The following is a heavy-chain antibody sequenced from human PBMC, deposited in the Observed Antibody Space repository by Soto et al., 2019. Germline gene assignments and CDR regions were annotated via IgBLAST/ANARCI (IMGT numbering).Heavy chain of an antibody. V-gene: IGHV3-53*02. CDR1: GLSVSSSD. J-gene: IGHJ6*02. Sequence: EVHLVETGGGLIQPGGSLRLSCAASGLSVSSSDMSWVRQASGKGLEWVSVIYSGGSTHDADSVKGRFTISRDNSKNTVHLQMNRLRVDDTAVYFCSSSSRNEYHFAMDAWGQGTTVIVSS. D-gene: IGHD6-6*01. CDR3: SSSSRNEYHFAMDA. CDR2: IYSGGST.